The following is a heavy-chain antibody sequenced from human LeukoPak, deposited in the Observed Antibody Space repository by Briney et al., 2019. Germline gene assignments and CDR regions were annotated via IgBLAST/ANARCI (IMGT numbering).Heavy chain of an antibody. V-gene: IGHV4-39*07. D-gene: IGHD4-17*01. CDR1: GGSISSSSYY. CDR3: ARGLTVTRFDP. CDR2: INHSGST. J-gene: IGHJ5*02. Sequence: SETLSLTCTVSGGSISSSSYYWGWIRQPPGKGLEWIGEINHSGSTNYNPSLKSRVTISVDTSKNQFSLKLSSVTAADTAVYYCARGLTVTRFDPWGQGTLVTVSS.